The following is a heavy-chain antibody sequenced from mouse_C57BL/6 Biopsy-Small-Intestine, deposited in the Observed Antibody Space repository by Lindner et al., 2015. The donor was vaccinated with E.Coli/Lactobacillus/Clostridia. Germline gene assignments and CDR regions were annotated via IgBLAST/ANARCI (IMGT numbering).Heavy chain of an antibody. V-gene: IGHV1-14*01. D-gene: IGHD2-5*01. Sequence: VQLQESGPELVKPGASVKMSCKASGYTFTSYVMHWVKQKPGQGLEWIGYINPYNDGTKYNEKFKGKATLTSDKSSSTAYMELSSLTSEDSAVYYCARPTYSNYVRLYYAVDYWGQGTSVTVSS. CDR2: INPYNDGT. J-gene: IGHJ4*01. CDR3: ARPTYSNYVRLYYAVDY. CDR1: GYTFTSYV.